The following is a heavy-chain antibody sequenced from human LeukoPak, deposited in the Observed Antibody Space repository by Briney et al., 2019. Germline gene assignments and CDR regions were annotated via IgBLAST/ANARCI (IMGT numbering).Heavy chain of an antibody. CDR1: GGSISNTLYY. J-gene: IGHJ3*02. V-gene: IGHV4-39*07. CDR3: ARSGYSYGADSLDI. Sequence: SETLSLTCTVPGGSISNTLYYWAWIRQPPGKGLESIGSIYYSRSTYYSPSLKSRVTISVDTSKNQFSLKLSSVTAADTAVYYCARSGYSYGADSLDIWGQGTMVTVSS. CDR2: IYYSRST. D-gene: IGHD5-18*01.